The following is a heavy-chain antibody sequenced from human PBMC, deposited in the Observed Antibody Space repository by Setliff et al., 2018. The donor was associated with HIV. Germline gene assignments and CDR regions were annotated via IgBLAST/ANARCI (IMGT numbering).Heavy chain of an antibody. J-gene: IGHJ2*01. V-gene: IGHV4-31*03. D-gene: IGHD5-12*01. CDR2: IYYSGITY. CDR1: GGSISCGNYY. CDR3: ARRGDGYNYYWYCDI. Sequence: SETLSLTCTVSGGSISCGNYYWSWIRQHPGKGLEWIGNIYYSGITYYYNPSLKSRVTISVDTSKNQFSLKLTSVSAADTAVYYCARRGDGYNYYWYCDIWGRGTLVTVSS.